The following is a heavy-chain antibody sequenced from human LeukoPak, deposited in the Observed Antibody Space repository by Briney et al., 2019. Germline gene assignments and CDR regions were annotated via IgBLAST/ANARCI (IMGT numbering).Heavy chain of an antibody. CDR1: GFTFSKFP. CDR3: AKSLFTSATGTGRAFHI. Sequence: PGGSLRLSCAASGFTFSKFPMGWVRQAPGRGLEWVSAISASGDVTFYADSLRGRFTISRDNSKSTLYLQMNGLRAEDTAIFYCAKSLFTSATGTGRAFHIXXXGTRVTVSS. D-gene: IGHD1-1*01. V-gene: IGHV3-23*01. J-gene: IGHJ3*02. CDR2: ISASGDVT.